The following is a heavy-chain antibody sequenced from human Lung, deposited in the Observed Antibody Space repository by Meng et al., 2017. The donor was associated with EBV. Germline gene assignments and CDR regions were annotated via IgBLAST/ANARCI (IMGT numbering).Heavy chain of an antibody. CDR2: ISSTSSHM. Sequence: EVQLVESGGGLVKPGGSLRLSCAGSGFTFSRYSMNWVRQAPGKGLEWVSSISSTSSHMYYADSVTGRFTISRDNTKNSLYLQMNRLRAEDTAVYYCARDPVNIVATTTFDYWGQGTLVTVSS. CDR1: GFTFSRYS. J-gene: IGHJ4*02. D-gene: IGHD5-12*01. CDR3: ARDPVNIVATTTFDY. V-gene: IGHV3-21*01.